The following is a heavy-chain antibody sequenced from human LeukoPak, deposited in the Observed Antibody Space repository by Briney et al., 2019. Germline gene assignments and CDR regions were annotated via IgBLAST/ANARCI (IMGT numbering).Heavy chain of an antibody. J-gene: IGHJ4*02. Sequence: SETLSLTCAVYVGSFSGYHRNWIRQPPGKGPEWIGEVNESGSTNYNPSLKSRVTISVDTSKNQFSLKLSSVTAADTAVYYCARRTSYSSSWYLNWGQGTLVTVSS. CDR1: VGSFSGYH. V-gene: IGHV4-34*01. CDR2: VNESGST. CDR3: ARRTSYSSSWYLN. D-gene: IGHD6-13*01.